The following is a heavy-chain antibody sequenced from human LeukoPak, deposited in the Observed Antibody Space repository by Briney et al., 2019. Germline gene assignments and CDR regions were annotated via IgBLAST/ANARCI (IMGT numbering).Heavy chain of an antibody. D-gene: IGHD3-10*01. CDR2: ISSDGSKT. V-gene: IGHV3-30*01. Sequence: GGSLRLSCAASGFIFSNYAMHWVRQAPGKGLEWVALISSDGSKTYHPDSVKGRFSISRDNSKNTLYLQLNSLRAEGTSVYYCARDSTYWYDSGSSGPHYFDYWGQGTLVTVSS. CDR3: ARDSTYWYDSGSSGPHYFDY. J-gene: IGHJ4*02. CDR1: GFIFSNYA.